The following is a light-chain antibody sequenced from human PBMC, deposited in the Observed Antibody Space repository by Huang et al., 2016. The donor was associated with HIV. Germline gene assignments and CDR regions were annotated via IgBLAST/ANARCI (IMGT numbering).Light chain of an antibody. Sequence: EIVMTQSPDPLAVSLGERATINFKSSQSVLSRPTNNTYLAWYQQRPGKSPTLLMYGASTWQTGVPARFSASGSGTHFTLTIRSLQAEDFATYYCQQCYISPPTFGQGTKLEI. CDR3: QQCYISPPT. CDR1: QSVLSRPTNNTY. V-gene: IGKV4-1*01. J-gene: IGKJ2*01. CDR2: GAS.